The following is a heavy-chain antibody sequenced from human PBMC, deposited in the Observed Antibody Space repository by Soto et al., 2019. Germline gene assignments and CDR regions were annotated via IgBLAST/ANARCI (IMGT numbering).Heavy chain of an antibody. Sequence: SVKVSCKASGFTFTSSAVQWVRQARGQRLEWIGWIVVGSGNTNYAQKFQERVTITRDMSTSTAYMELSSLRSEDTAVYYCAAESFLESDYYYYGMDVWGQGTTVTVSS. CDR2: IVVGSGNT. D-gene: IGHD3-3*01. V-gene: IGHV1-58*01. J-gene: IGHJ6*02. CDR3: AAESFLESDYYYYGMDV. CDR1: GFTFTSSA.